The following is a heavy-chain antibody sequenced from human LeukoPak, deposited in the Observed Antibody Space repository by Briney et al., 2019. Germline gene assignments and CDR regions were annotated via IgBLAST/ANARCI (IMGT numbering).Heavy chain of an antibody. CDR3: ARALPHYDSSGYLFDY. CDR1: GGSISSSSYY. D-gene: IGHD3-22*01. Sequence: SETLSLTCTVSGGSISSSSYYWGWLRQPPGTGLEWLGSIYYTGSSYYNPSLKSRVTISLDTSKNQFSLKLRSVTAADTAVYYCARALPHYDSSGYLFDYGGQGTLVSVSS. V-gene: IGHV4-39*07. CDR2: IYYTGSS. J-gene: IGHJ4*02.